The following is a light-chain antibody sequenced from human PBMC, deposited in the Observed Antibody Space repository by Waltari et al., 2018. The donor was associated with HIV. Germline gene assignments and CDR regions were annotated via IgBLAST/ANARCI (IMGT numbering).Light chain of an antibody. V-gene: IGLV2-11*01. J-gene: IGLJ3*02. CDR3: CSYAGNYPVL. CDR1: SSDVGGYNY. Sequence: QSALTQPRSVSGSPGQSVTISCTGTSSDVGGYNYVSWDQQNPGKAPKFIIYDVTKRPPGVPDRFSGSKSGNTATLTISGLQAEDESDYDCCSYAGNYPVLFGGGTKLTVL. CDR2: DVT.